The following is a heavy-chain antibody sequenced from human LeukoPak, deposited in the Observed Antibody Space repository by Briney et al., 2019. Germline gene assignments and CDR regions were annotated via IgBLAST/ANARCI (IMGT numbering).Heavy chain of an antibody. J-gene: IGHJ4*02. CDR3: ARELWLLPLPDY. V-gene: IGHV3-74*01. D-gene: IGHD6-19*01. Sequence: AGGSLRLSCAASGFTSSSYWMHWVRQAPRKGVGWVSRINSDGSSTSYADSVKGRITISRDNAKKTLYLQMNSLRAEDTAVYYCARELWLLPLPDYWGQGTLVTVSS. CDR2: INSDGSST. CDR1: GFTSSSYW.